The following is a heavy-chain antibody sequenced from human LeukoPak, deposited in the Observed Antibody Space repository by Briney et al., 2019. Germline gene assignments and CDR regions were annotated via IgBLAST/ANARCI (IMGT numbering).Heavy chain of an antibody. CDR3: ARYNSVWSDS. D-gene: IGHD6-19*01. Sequence: GESLKISCKGSGFGFATSWIGWVRQMPGKGLEWMGVIYPGDSDITYSPSFKGQVTFSVDRSIRTAYLQWSSLKASDTAMYYCARYNSVWSDSWGQGTLVTVSS. V-gene: IGHV5-51*01. CDR2: IYPGDSDI. CDR1: GFGFATSW. J-gene: IGHJ5*01.